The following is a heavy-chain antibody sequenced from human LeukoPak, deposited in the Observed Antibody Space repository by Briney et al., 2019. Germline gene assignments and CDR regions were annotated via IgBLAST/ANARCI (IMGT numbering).Heavy chain of an antibody. CDR3: ARENDYALDY. V-gene: IGHV3-30*12. Sequence: GRSLRLSCAASGFTFSSYGMHWVRQAPGKGLEWMAVIRYVGSDKYYADSVKGRFTISRDNSQNTMYLQMNSLRAEDTAVYYCARENDYALDYWGQGTLVTVSS. J-gene: IGHJ4*02. CDR2: IRYVGSDK. D-gene: IGHD4-17*01. CDR1: GFTFSSYG.